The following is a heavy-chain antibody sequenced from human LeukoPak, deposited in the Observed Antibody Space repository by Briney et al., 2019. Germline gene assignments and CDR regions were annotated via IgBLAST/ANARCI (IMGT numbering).Heavy chain of an antibody. CDR1: GGSINSYY. CDR3: ASDDGY. Sequence: SETLSLTCTVSGGSINSYYWSWIRQPPGKGLEWIGYIYYSGSTNYSPSLKSRVTISVDTSKNQFSLKLSSVTAADTAVYYCASDDGYWGQGTLVTVSS. CDR2: IYYSGST. V-gene: IGHV4-59*01. J-gene: IGHJ4*02.